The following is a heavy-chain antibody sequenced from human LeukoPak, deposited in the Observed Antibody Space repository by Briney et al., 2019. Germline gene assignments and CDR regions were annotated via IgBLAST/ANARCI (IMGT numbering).Heavy chain of an antibody. CDR1: GYTFTGYY. J-gene: IGHJ6*03. CDR3: ARDRYYDILTGYYKGYYYMDV. D-gene: IGHD3-9*01. V-gene: IGHV1-2*02. CDR2: INPNSGGT. Sequence: ASVKVSCKASGYTFTGYYMHWVRQAPGQGLEWMGWINPNSGGTNYAQKFQGRVTMTRDTSISTAYMELSRLRSDDTAVYYCARDRYYDILTGYYKGYYYMDVWGKGTTVTISS.